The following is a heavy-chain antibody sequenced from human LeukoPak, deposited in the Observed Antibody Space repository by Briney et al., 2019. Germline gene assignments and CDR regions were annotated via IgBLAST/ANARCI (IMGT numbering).Heavy chain of an antibody. Sequence: PSETLSLTCTISGGSISSISYYWGWIRQPPGKGLEWIGSIYYTGSTYYNPSLKSRVTVSVDTSKNQFSLNLRSVTAADTAVYYCARHSSSAWYYYFDYWGQGSFVTVSS. V-gene: IGHV4-39*01. CDR1: GGSISSISYY. CDR3: ARHSSSAWYYYFDY. D-gene: IGHD6-19*01. J-gene: IGHJ4*02. CDR2: IYYTGST.